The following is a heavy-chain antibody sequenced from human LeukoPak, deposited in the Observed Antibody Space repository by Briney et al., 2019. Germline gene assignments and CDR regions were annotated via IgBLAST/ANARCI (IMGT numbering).Heavy chain of an antibody. Sequence: GGSLRLSCAASGFTFDDYGKHWVRQAPGKGLEWVSLISWDGGSKYYADSVKGRFTISRDNSKNSLYLQMNSLRAEDTALYYCAKDGGGIVVVPPTYFDYWGQGTLVTVSS. J-gene: IGHJ4*02. V-gene: IGHV3-43D*04. D-gene: IGHD2-2*01. CDR1: GFTFDDYG. CDR2: ISWDGGSK. CDR3: AKDGGGIVVVPPTYFDY.